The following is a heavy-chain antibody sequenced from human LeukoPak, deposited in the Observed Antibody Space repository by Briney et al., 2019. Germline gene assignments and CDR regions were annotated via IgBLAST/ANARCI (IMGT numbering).Heavy chain of an antibody. V-gene: IGHV3-23*01. CDR3: AKRNTMVRGGPCFDY. Sequence: GGSLRLSCAASGFSFSSHGMNWVRQAPGKGLEWVSGISSSGGTTYYADSVKGRFTVSRDNSKDTLYLQMNDLRPDDTAIYYCAKRNTMVRGGPCFDYWGQGLLVTVSS. CDR1: GFSFSSHG. J-gene: IGHJ4*02. CDR2: ISSSGGTT. D-gene: IGHD3-10*01.